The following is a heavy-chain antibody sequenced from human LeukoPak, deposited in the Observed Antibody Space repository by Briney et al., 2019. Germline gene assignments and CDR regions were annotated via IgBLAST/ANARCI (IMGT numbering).Heavy chain of an antibody. V-gene: IGHV3-7*03. Sequence: GGSLRLSCAPSGFTFSSYWMRWLRQAPGKGLEWVANIKHDGSEKDYVNSVKGRFTISRDNAKNSLYLQMNSLRAEATAVYYCVRGGAFASFFDYWGQGTLVTVSS. CDR2: IKHDGSEK. D-gene: IGHD3-3*02. CDR3: VRGGAFASFFDY. CDR1: GFTFSSYW. J-gene: IGHJ4*02.